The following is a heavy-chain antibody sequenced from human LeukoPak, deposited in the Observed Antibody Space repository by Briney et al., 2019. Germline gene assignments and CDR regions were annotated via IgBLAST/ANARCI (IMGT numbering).Heavy chain of an antibody. CDR1: GSTFSHYA. CDR2: VNGGGDDT. V-gene: IGHV3-23*01. CDR3: GGRYGSGSFYDY. D-gene: IGHD3-10*01. J-gene: IGHJ4*02. Sequence: GGSLRLSCAASGSTFSHYAMSWVRQAPGKGLEWVSTVNGGGDDTYYADSVKGRFIIPRDNSKNTLYLQMNSLRAEDTTVYYCGGRYGSGSFYDYWGQGTLVTVSS.